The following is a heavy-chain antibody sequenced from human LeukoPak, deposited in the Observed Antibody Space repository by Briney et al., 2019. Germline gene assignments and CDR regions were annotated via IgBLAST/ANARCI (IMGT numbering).Heavy chain of an antibody. Sequence: GGSLRLSCAASGLIFSDYGMHWVRQAPGKGLEWVTLVRNDGSDKYYADSVKGRFTISRDNSKNTLYLQMNSLRPEDTAVYYCAKHYYGSGSQKYYFDYWGQGTLVTVSS. CDR1: GLIFSDYG. J-gene: IGHJ4*02. CDR3: AKHYYGSGSQKYYFDY. D-gene: IGHD3-10*01. V-gene: IGHV3-30*02. CDR2: VRNDGSDK.